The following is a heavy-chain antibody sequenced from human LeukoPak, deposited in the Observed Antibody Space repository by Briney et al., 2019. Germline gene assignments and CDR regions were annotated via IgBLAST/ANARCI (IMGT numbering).Heavy chain of an antibody. CDR3: ARDHFGRRARLSDMVRGVISYYFDY. CDR2: INHSGST. J-gene: IGHJ4*02. V-gene: IGHV4-34*01. D-gene: IGHD3-10*01. Sequence: PSETLSLTCAVYGGSFSGYHWSWIRQPPGKGLEWIGEINHSGSTNYNPSLKSRVTISVDTSKNQFSLKLSSVTAADTAVYYCARDHFGRRARLSDMVRGVISYYFDYWGQGTLVTVSS. CDR1: GGSFSGYH.